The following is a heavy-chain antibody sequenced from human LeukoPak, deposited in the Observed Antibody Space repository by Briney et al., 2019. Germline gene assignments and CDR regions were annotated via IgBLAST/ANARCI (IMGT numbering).Heavy chain of an antibody. J-gene: IGHJ4*02. V-gene: IGHV1-18*01. CDR2: ISAYNGNT. CDR1: GYTFTSYG. D-gene: IGHD6-6*01. CDR3: ARDPSGYSSSLGYYFDY. Sequence: ASVKVSCKASGYTFTSYGISWVRQAPGQGLEWMGWISAYNGNTNYAQKLQDRVTMTRDMSTSTVYMELSSLRSEDTAVYYCARDPSGYSSSLGYYFDYWGQGTLVTVSS.